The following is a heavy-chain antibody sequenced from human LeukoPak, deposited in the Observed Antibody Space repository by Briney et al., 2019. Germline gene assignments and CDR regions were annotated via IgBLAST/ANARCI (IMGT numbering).Heavy chain of an antibody. CDR3: AREGRETYNFDF. J-gene: IGHJ4*02. CDR2: TRPSSGRT. D-gene: IGHD1-1*01. CDR1: GYTFTNYY. Sequence: GASVKVSCKTSGYTFTNYYMHWVRQAPGQGPEWMGITRPSSGRTSYPQKFQGRVTMTWDMSTSTFYMELSSLTSDDTAVYYCAREGRETYNFDFWGQGTLVTVSS. V-gene: IGHV1-46*01.